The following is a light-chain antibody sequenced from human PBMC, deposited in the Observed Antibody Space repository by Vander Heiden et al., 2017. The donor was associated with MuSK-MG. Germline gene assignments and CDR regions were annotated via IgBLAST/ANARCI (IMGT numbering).Light chain of an antibody. CDR3: SSYTSGTTLVV. J-gene: IGLJ2*01. CDR2: DVN. V-gene: IGLV2-14*03. CDR1: SSDVGCYDY. Sequence: HSALTQPASVSGSPGQSITISCTGASSDVGCYDYVSWYQQHPGTVPKLWLYDVNNRPSGVSYRFSGSRSGNTASLTISGLQAEDEADYYCSSYTSGTTLVVFGGGTKLTVL.